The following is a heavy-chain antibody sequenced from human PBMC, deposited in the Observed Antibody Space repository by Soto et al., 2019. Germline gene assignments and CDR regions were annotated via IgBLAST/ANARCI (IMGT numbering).Heavy chain of an antibody. Sequence: SETLSLTCTVSGGSISSYYWSWIRQAPGKGLEWIGYISHSGSPKYNASLESRVTMSFDTSKSQFSLKLTSVTAADTAVYYCAGTRLQGIGPDGAFGYCGQGTLVTVSS. J-gene: IGHJ4*02. V-gene: IGHV4-59*01. CDR2: ISHSGSP. CDR1: GGSISSYY. CDR3: AGTRLQGIGPDGAFGY. D-gene: IGHD6-13*01.